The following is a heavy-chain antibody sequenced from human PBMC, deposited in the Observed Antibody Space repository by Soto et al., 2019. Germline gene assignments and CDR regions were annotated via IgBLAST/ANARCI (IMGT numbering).Heavy chain of an antibody. V-gene: IGHV3-30-3*01. CDR3: AREVEYTSAFGISSSFDY. CDR2: ISKGGSNL. J-gene: IGHJ4*02. Sequence: QGQLEESGGGVVQPGRSMRLSCAASGFTLSSYAIHWVRQAPGKGLEWVTVISKGGSNLYFADSVKGRFTISRDNSKYTLYLQMNSLRSEDTAVYYCAREVEYTSAFGISSSFDYWGQGSLVTVSS. D-gene: IGHD6-19*01. CDR1: GFTLSSYA.